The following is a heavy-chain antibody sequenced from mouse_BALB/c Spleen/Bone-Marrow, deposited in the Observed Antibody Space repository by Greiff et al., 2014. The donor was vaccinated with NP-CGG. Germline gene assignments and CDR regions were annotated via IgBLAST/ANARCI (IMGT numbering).Heavy chain of an antibody. D-gene: IGHD1-1*01. CDR1: GYTFTSYV. J-gene: IGHJ2*01. Sequence: VQLQQSGPELVKPGTSVKMSCKASGYTFTSYVIHWVKQKPGQGLEWIGYINPFNDGTKYNEKFKDKATLTSDKSSNTAYMELSSLTSEDSAVYYCARTGNYYGSSFDYWRQGNTLTVPS. V-gene: IGHV1-14*01. CDR3: ARTGNYYGSSFDY. CDR2: INPFNDGT.